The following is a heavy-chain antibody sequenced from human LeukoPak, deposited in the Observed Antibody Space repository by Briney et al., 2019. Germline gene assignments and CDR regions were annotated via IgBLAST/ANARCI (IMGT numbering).Heavy chain of an antibody. Sequence: PGGSLRLSCAASGFTFSNYVMTWVRQAPGKGLEWVSSISGSGHSTPCADSVRGRFTISRDNSKNTLHLHMSSLRAEDAAVYYCAKETYSGPGNYQWGVFDYWGRGTLVTVSS. CDR3: AKETYSGPGNYQWGVFDY. CDR2: ISGSGHST. D-gene: IGHD3-10*01. J-gene: IGHJ4*02. CDR1: GFTFSNYV. V-gene: IGHV3-23*01.